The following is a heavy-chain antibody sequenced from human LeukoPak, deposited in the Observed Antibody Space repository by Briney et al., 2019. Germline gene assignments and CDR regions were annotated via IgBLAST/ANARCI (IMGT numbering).Heavy chain of an antibody. Sequence: SQTLSLTCTVSGDSISSGDYYWSWIRQPAGKGLEWIGRISSSGSTNYNPSLKSRVTISVDTSKNQFSLKLSSVTAADTAVYYCARADTDPGSRWFDPWGQGTLVTVSS. CDR3: ARADTDPGSRWFDP. CDR2: ISSSGST. CDR1: GDSISSGDYY. D-gene: IGHD5-18*01. V-gene: IGHV4-61*02. J-gene: IGHJ5*02.